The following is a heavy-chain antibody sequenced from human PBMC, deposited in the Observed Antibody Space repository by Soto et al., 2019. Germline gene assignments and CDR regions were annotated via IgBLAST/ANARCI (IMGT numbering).Heavy chain of an antibody. CDR3: AKNGQPPYYYYGLDV. J-gene: IGHJ6*02. Sequence: QGHLVQSGAEVKKPVASVQVSCKASGYTFTRYGISWVRQAPGQGLEWMGWISGYNGDTNYAQNLQGRVTMTIDTSTTTAYMERRSLTSDDTAVYYCAKNGQPPYYYYGLDVWGQGTTVTVSS. CDR1: GYTFTRYG. CDR2: ISGYNGDT. D-gene: IGHD2-8*01. V-gene: IGHV1-18*01.